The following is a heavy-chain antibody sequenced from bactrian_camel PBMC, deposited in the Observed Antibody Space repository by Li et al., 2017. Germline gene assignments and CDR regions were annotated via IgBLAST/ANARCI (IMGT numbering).Heavy chain of an antibody. V-gene: IGHV3S53*01. CDR1: AYTATVNF. D-gene: IGHD2*01. CDR3: AAGRRQVVAGTGTAYCSRKDYDFNY. CDR2: IHSDGST. Sequence: VQLVESGGGSVQAGGSLRLSCAASAYTATVNFMAWFRQSPGKEREGVAHIHSDGSTRYAGSVKGRFTISKDNAKTTLYLEMNSLTPEDTAMYYCAAGRRQVVAGTGTAYCSRKDYDFNYWGQGTQVTVS. J-gene: IGHJ4*01.